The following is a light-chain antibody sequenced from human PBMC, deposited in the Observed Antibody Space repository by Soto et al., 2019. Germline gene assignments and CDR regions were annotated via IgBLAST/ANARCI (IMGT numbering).Light chain of an antibody. CDR3: QQSYTTPLT. CDR1: QSISRS. J-gene: IGKJ4*01. Sequence: DIQMTQSPSSLSASVGDRVTITCRASQSISRSLNWYQQKPGKAPNLLIYGASTLQSGVPSRFSGSGSGTDFTLTISNLQPEDFASFYCQQSYTTPLTFGGGTKVDSK. V-gene: IGKV1-39*01. CDR2: GAS.